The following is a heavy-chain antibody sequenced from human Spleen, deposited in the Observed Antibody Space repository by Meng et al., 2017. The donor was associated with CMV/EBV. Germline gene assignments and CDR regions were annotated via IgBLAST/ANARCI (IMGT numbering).Heavy chain of an antibody. V-gene: IGHV1-2*02. Sequence: ASVKVSCKASGYTFSDYYMHWVRQAPGQGLEWMGWINPNSGGTNYAQKFQGRVTMTRDTSISTAHMELSRLRSDDTAVYYCARGDIVVVPAAIPPEYNWFDPWGQGTLVTVSS. CDR3: ARGDIVVVPAAIPPEYNWFDP. CDR2: INPNSGGT. D-gene: IGHD2-2*02. J-gene: IGHJ5*02. CDR1: GYTFSDYY.